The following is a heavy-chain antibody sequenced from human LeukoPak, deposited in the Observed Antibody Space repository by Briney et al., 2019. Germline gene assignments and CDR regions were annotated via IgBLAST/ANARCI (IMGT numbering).Heavy chain of an antibody. V-gene: IGHV3-9*01. CDR3: ASIAVAGSSSDY. J-gene: IGHJ4*02. Sequence: GRSPRLSGAASGFTFDDYAMHWVRQAPGKGVEWVSGISRNSGRIGYADSVKGRFTISRDNAKNSLYLQMNSLRAEDTALYYCASIAVAGSSSDYWGQGTLVTVSS. CDR2: ISRNSGRI. D-gene: IGHD6-19*01. CDR1: GFTFDDYA.